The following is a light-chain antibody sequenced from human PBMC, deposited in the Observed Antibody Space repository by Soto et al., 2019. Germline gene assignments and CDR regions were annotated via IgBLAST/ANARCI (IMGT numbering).Light chain of an antibody. CDR2: GNS. CDR1: SSNIGAVYD. CDR3: QSYDSSLSGYV. Sequence: QSVLTQPPSVSGAPGQRVTISCTGSSSNIGAVYDVHWYQQYPGTAPKLLNYGNSNRPSGVPDRFSGSKSGTSASLAISGLQAEDEADYYCQSYDSSLSGYVFGTGTKLTVL. J-gene: IGLJ1*01. V-gene: IGLV1-40*01.